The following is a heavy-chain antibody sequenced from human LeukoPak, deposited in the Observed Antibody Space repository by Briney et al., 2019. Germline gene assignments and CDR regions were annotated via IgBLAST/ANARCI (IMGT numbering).Heavy chain of an antibody. CDR1: GGSISTRYYY. Sequence: SETLSLTCAVSGGSISTRYYYGGWIRHPPGKGLEWIGTIHDSGSTYYSPSLKSQFTISVDTSNNQFSLKLSSVTAGDTAVYYCASLYFYGSGSFPNYWGQGILVTVST. V-gene: IGHV4-39*01. J-gene: IGHJ4*02. D-gene: IGHD3-10*01. CDR3: ASLYFYGSGSFPNY. CDR2: IHDSGST.